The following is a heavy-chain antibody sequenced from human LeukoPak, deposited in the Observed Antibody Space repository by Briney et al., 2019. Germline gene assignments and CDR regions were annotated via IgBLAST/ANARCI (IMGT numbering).Heavy chain of an antibody. V-gene: IGHV3-48*03. J-gene: IGHJ4*02. D-gene: IGHD3-3*01. CDR2: ISTSGSTK. CDR3: ARDFRFLDDY. CDR1: GFTFSSYE. Sequence: TGGSLRLSCAASGFTFSSYEMNWVRQAPGKGLEWVSYISTSGSTKYYADSVKGRFTISRDNAKNSLYLQMNSLRAEDTAVYYCARDFRFLDDYWGQGTLVTVSS.